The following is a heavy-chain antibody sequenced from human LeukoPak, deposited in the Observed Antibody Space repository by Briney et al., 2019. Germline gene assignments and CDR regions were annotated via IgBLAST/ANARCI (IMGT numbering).Heavy chain of an antibody. D-gene: IGHD5-24*01. CDR1: GGSISSGSYY. CDR2: IYTSGST. Sequence: SQTLSLTCTVSGGSISSGSYYWSWIRQPAGKGLEWIGRIYTSGSTNYNPSLKSRVTISVDTSKNQFSLKLSSVTAADTAVYYCARGVEMATPYTFGYWGQGTLVTVSS. V-gene: IGHV4-61*02. J-gene: IGHJ4*02. CDR3: ARGVEMATPYTFGY.